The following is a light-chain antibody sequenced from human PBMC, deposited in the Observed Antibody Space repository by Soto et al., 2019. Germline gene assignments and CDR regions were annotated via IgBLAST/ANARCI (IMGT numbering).Light chain of an antibody. J-gene: IGKJ3*01. Sequence: EIVLTQSPATLSLSPVEIATLSFRASQSVSSNLAWYQQKPGQAPRLLISGASTRATGVPARFSGSGSGTEFTLTITSLQSEDFAVYCCQQYNNWPLTFGPGTKVDIK. V-gene: IGKV3D-15*01. CDR1: QSVSSN. CDR2: GAS. CDR3: QQYNNWPLT.